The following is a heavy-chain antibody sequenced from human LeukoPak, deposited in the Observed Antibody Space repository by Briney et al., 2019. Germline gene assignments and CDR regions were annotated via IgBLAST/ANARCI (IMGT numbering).Heavy chain of an antibody. Sequence: GGSLRLTCAASGFTFSSSWMSWVSQAPGKGLEGVTTIKQDGSEKYYVDSVKGRFTISRDNAKNSLYLQMNSLRAEDTAVYYCARYCGGDCYPFDYWGQGTLVTVSS. CDR2: IKQDGSEK. CDR3: ARYCGGDCYPFDY. D-gene: IGHD2-21*01. V-gene: IGHV3-7*01. CDR1: GFTFSSSW. J-gene: IGHJ4*02.